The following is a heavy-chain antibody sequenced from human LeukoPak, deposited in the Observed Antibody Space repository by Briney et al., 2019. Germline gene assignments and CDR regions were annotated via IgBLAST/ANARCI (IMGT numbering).Heavy chain of an antibody. CDR2: INPSGGST. V-gene: IGHV1-46*01. CDR1: GYTFTSYY. CDR3: ARGSDITMIVVVDFDY. Sequence: ASVKVSCEASGYTFTSYYMHWVRQAPGQGLEWMGIINPSGGSTSYAQKFQGRVTMTRDTSTSTVYMELSSLRSEDTAVYYCARGSDITMIVVVDFDYWGQGTLVTVSS. J-gene: IGHJ4*02. D-gene: IGHD3-22*01.